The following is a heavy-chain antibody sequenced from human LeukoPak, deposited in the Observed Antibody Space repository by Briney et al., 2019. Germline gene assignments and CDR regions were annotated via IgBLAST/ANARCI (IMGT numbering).Heavy chain of an antibody. V-gene: IGHV4-61*02. CDR1: GGPISSSSYC. J-gene: IGHJ3*02. CDR2: IYPSGST. Sequence: SETLSLTCTVSGGPISSSSYCWSWTRQPAGKGPEWIGRIYPSGSTNYNPSLKSRVTISVDTSKNQFSLKLSSVTAADTAVYYCARALWFGDTVAFDIWGQGTMVTVSS. D-gene: IGHD3-10*01. CDR3: ARALWFGDTVAFDI.